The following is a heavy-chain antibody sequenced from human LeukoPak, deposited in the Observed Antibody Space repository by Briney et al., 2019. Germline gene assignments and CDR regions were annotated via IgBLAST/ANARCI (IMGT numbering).Heavy chain of an antibody. J-gene: IGHJ4*02. V-gene: IGHV3-48*03. D-gene: IGHD2-8*01. CDR3: AKDKIDGVATMILDY. CDR2: ISSSGSTI. CDR1: GFTFSSYE. Sequence: GGSLRLSCAASGFTFSSYEMNWVRQAPGKGLEWVSYISSSGSTIYYADSVKGRFTISRDNSKNTLYLQMNSLRAENTAVYYCAKDKIDGVATMILDYWGQGTLVTVSS.